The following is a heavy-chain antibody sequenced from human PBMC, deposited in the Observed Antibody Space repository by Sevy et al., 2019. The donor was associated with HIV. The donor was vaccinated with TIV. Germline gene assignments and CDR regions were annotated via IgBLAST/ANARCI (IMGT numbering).Heavy chain of an antibody. CDR1: GFTFHTYW. J-gene: IGHJ4*02. CDR3: ARRYFDV. Sequence: QLGGPLRLSCAASGFTFHTYWMQWVRQAPGKGLEWVANIRQDGNEIYYADSLKGRFTISRDNAMQSLYLEMNNLRVEDSGIYYCARRYFDVWGQGTLVTVSS. CDR2: IRQDGNEI. V-gene: IGHV3-7*01.